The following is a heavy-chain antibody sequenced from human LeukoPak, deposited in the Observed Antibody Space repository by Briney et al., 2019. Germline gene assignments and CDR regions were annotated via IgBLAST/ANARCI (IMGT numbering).Heavy chain of an antibody. Sequence: SVKVTCKASGGTFSSYAISWVRQAPGQGLEWMGRIIPILGIANYAQKFQGRVTITADKSTSTAYMEQSSLRSEDTAVYYCARVGIAVAEDDYWGQGTLVTVSS. CDR2: IIPILGIA. V-gene: IGHV1-69*04. CDR1: GGTFSSYA. CDR3: ARVGIAVAEDDY. J-gene: IGHJ4*02. D-gene: IGHD6-19*01.